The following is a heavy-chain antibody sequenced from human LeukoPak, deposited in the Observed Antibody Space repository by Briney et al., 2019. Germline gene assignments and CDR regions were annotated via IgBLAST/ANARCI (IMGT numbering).Heavy chain of an antibody. Sequence: SETLSLTCTVSGDSISTSRYSWGWIRQPPGKGLEWIGNIYYSGSTYYNPSLKSQVTISVGPSTNRFSLQLTSVTAADTAVYYCARHPIVGATRPLYYFDYWGQGNLVTVSS. V-gene: IGHV4-39*01. CDR3: ARHPIVGATRPLYYFDY. CDR2: IYYSGST. CDR1: GDSISTSRYS. D-gene: IGHD1-26*01. J-gene: IGHJ4*02.